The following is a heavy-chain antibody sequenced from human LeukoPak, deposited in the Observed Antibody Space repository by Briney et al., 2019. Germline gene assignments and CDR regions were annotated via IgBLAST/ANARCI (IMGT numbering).Heavy chain of an antibody. CDR2: IKKDGSEK. CDR1: GFTFSTNW. J-gene: IGHJ6*02. Sequence: GGSLRLSCAASGFTFSTNWTSWDSQPQREGLGWVAKIKKDGSEKYYVDSVKGRFTISRDNAKNSLYLQMNSLRAEETAVYYCARVKAAANYYYYGMDVWGQGTTVTVSS. CDR3: ARVKAAANYYYYGMDV. D-gene: IGHD6-13*01. V-gene: IGHV3-7*01.